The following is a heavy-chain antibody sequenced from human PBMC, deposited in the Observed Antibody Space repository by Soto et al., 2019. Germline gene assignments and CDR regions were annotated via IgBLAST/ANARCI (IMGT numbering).Heavy chain of an antibody. D-gene: IGHD4-17*01. J-gene: IGHJ4*02. V-gene: IGHV4-39*01. CDR1: GGSISSSSYY. CDR3: ASISTAYGDRENFAY. CDR2: IYYSGST. Sequence: SETLSLTCTVSGGSISSSSYYWGWIRQPPGKGLEWIGSIYYSGSTYYNPSLKSRVTISVDTSKNQFSLKLSSVTAADTAVYYCASISTAYGDRENFAYWGQGTLVTVSS.